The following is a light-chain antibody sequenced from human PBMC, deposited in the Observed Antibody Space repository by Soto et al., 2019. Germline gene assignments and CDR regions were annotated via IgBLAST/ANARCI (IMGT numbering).Light chain of an antibody. CDR3: HQYGSSPYT. CDR1: QSVSSSY. J-gene: IGKJ2*01. CDR2: GAS. V-gene: IGKV3-20*01. Sequence: EIVLTQSPGTMSLSPGERATLSCRASQSVSSSYLAWYQQKPGQAPRLLIYGASSRATGIPDRFSGSGSGTDFTLTINRLELEDFAMYYCHQYGSSPYTFGQGTKLEI.